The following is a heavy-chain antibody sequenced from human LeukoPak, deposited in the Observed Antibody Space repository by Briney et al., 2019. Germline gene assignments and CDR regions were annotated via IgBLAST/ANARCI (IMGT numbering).Heavy chain of an antibody. V-gene: IGHV1-18*01. CDR1: GYTFSSYG. CDR3: AKGRGWQYADYETVAVEH. D-gene: IGHD4-17*01. Sequence: ASVKVSCTASGYTFSSYGISWVRQAPGQGLEWMGWISVYTGKTYHAQKFQARVTMTTDTSTSTAYMELRSLRSDDTAVYYCAKGRGWQYADYETVAVEHWGQGTLVTVSS. J-gene: IGHJ4*02. CDR2: ISVYTGKT.